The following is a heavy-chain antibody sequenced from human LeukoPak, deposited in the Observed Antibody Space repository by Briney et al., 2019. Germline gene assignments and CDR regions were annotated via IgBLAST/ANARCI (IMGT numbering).Heavy chain of an antibody. J-gene: IGHJ4*02. V-gene: IGHV3-30-3*01. D-gene: IGHD3-22*01. CDR2: ISYDGSNK. Sequence: GGSLRLSCAASGFTFSNYWIHWVRQAPGKGLEWVAVISYDGSNKYYADSVKGRFTISRDNSKNTLYLQMNSLRAEDTAVYYCARDGPNYDSSGYSYYFDYWGQGTLVTVSS. CDR3: ARDGPNYDSSGYSYYFDY. CDR1: GFTFSNYW.